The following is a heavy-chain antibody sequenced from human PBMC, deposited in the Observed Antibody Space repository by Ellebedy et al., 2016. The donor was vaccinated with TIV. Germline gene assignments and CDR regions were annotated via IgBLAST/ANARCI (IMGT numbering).Heavy chain of an antibody. CDR3: ARDSGRRRSWDNDY. CDR1: GFTFSSYA. J-gene: IGHJ4*02. Sequence: GESLKISCVASGFTFSSYAMCWVRQAPGKGLEWVSTISDSCGNTHFPDSVKGRFTISRDNSRNTVYLQMHNLRAEDTAVYYCARDSGRRRSWDNDYWGQGTLVTVSS. D-gene: IGHD3-10*01. CDR2: ISDSCGNT. V-gene: IGHV3-23*01.